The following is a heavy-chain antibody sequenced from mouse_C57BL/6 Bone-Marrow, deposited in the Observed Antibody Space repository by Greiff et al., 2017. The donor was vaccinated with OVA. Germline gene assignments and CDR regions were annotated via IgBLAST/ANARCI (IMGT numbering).Heavy chain of an antibody. J-gene: IGHJ1*03. CDR1: GYTFTGYW. D-gene: IGHD1-1*01. Sequence: QVQLQQSGAELMKPGASVKLSCKATGYTFTGYWIEWVKQRPGHGLEWIGEIDPSDSYTNYNEKFKGKATLTADKSSSTAYMQFSSLTSEDSAIYYCAYYGSSYGYFDVWGTGTTVTVSS. CDR3: AYYGSSYGYFDV. CDR2: IDPSDSYT. V-gene: IGHV1-9*01.